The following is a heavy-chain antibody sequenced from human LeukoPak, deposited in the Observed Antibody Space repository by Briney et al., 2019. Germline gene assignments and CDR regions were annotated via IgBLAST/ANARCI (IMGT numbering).Heavy chain of an antibody. CDR2: VYSGART. Sequence: PGGSLRLSCAAHGFTGNSNYVGSVRQAPGKGLEWVSVVYSGARTYYADSVKGRFTISRDDSTNTLYLLMNSLRAEDTAVYYCARGYLIDYWGQGTLVTVSS. D-gene: IGHD1-26*01. CDR3: ARGYLIDY. CDR1: GFTGNSNY. J-gene: IGHJ4*02. V-gene: IGHV3-66*01.